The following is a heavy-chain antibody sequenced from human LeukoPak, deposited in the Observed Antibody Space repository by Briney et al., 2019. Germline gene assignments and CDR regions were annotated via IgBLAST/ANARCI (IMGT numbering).Heavy chain of an antibody. D-gene: IGHD2-2*02. V-gene: IGHV4-61*02. CDR3: ARQDFVVVPAAIPYYFDY. Sequence: SETLSLTCTVSGDSISSGSYYWSWIRQPAGKGLEWIGRFQTSGITNYSPSLRRRVTMSVDTSNNQFSLKLSSVTAADTAVYYCARQDFVVVPAAIPYYFDYWGQGTLVTVSS. J-gene: IGHJ4*02. CDR1: GDSISSGSYY. CDR2: FQTSGIT.